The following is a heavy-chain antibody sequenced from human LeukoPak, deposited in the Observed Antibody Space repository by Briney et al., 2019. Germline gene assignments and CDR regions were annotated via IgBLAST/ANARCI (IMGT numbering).Heavy chain of an antibody. CDR2: IRSKAYGGTT. CDR3: ARENGGSGSYDPSYYYGMDV. Sequence: GGSLRLSCTASGFTFGDYAMSWVRQAPGKGLEWVGFIRSKAYGGTTEYAASVKGRFTISRDDSKSIAYLQMNSLRGEDMAVYYCARENGGSGSYDPSYYYGMDVWGQGTTVTVSS. D-gene: IGHD3-10*01. CDR1: GFTFGDYA. J-gene: IGHJ6*02. V-gene: IGHV3-49*04.